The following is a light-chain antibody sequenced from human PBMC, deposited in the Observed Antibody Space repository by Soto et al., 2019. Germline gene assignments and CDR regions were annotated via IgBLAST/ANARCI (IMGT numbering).Light chain of an antibody. CDR3: QVWDTSSDHVV. J-gene: IGLJ2*01. V-gene: IGLV3-21*02. Sequence: SYVLTHPPSVSVAPRQTARITCGGNDIGSNSVHWYQQKPGQAPVLVVYADSDRPSGIPDRFSGSNSGNTATLTISGVEDGDEADYYCQVWDTSSDHVVFGGGTKLTVL. CDR2: ADS. CDR1: DIGSNS.